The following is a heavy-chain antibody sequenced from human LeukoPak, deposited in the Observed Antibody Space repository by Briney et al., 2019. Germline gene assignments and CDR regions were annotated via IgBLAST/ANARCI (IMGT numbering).Heavy chain of an antibody. D-gene: IGHD1-1*01. Sequence: PGGSLRLSCAASGFTFSSYGMNWVRQDPGRGLEGVSAINDSGGNTFYADVVKGRFTISRDNSKNTLYLEMSSLRGEDTAVYYCARSLKWNLVGFDYWGQGTLVTVSS. CDR3: ARSLKWNLVGFDY. CDR2: INDSGGNT. CDR1: GFTFSSYG. J-gene: IGHJ4*02. V-gene: IGHV3-23*01.